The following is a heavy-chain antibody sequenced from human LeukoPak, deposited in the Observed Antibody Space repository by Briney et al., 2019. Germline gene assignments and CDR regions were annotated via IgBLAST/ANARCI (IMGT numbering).Heavy chain of an antibody. CDR2: IYSGGST. CDR1: GFTVSSNF. D-gene: IGHD5-24*01. V-gene: IGHV3-53*01. CDR3: AKDIQLST. J-gene: IGHJ3*01. Sequence: GGSLRLSCAASGFTVSSNFMTWVRQAPGKGLEWVSVIYSGGSTYYADSVKGRFTISRDISKNTLYLQMNSLRVEDTAIYYCAKDIQLSTWGLGTMVTVSS.